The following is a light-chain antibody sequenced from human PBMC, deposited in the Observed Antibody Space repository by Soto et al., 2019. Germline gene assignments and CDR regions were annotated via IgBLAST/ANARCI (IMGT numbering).Light chain of an antibody. CDR3: HQRQGWPRT. CDR2: GAS. CDR1: QSVSSN. V-gene: IGKV3-15*01. Sequence: RVMTQSPATLSVSPGERATLSCRASQSVSSNLAWYQQKPGQAPRLLIYGASTRATGVPTRFSGTGSGTEFTLTISSLEPEDFAVYYCHQRQGWPRTFGQGTKVDIK. J-gene: IGKJ1*01.